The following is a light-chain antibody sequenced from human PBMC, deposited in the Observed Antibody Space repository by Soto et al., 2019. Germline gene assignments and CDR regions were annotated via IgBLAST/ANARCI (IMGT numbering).Light chain of an antibody. CDR1: QTVRNNY. CDR2: GAS. V-gene: IGKV3-20*01. CDR3: QQYDSSPVT. J-gene: IGKJ1*01. Sequence: EFVLTQSPGTLSLSPGERATLSCRASQTVRNNYLAWYQQKPGQAPRLLISGASSRATGVPDRFSGSGSGTDFTLTISRLEPEDFAVYFCQQYDSSPVTFGQGTKVDIK.